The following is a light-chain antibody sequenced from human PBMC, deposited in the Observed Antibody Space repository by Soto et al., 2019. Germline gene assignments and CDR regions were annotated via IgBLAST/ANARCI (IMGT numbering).Light chain of an antibody. J-gene: IGKJ4*01. Sequence: EIVLTQSPGTLSLSPGERATLSCRASQSVSNSFLFWYQQKPGQAPRLLIHAASSRATGIPDRFSGSGSGTDFTLTISRLEPEDFAVYFCQQHDSAPLTFGGGTRVEIK. V-gene: IGKV3-20*01. CDR1: QSVSNSF. CDR2: AAS. CDR3: QQHDSAPLT.